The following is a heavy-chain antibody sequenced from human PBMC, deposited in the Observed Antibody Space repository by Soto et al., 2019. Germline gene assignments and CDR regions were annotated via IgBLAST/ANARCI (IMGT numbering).Heavy chain of an antibody. Sequence: KPSETLSLTCAVYGGSFSGYYWSWIRQPPGKGLEWIGEINHSGSTNYNPSLKSRVTISVDTSKNQFSLKLSSVTAADTAVYYCARRPEGDFWSGYYGDNWFDPWGQGTLVTVSS. CDR2: INHSGST. V-gene: IGHV4-34*01. J-gene: IGHJ5*02. CDR3: ARRPEGDFWSGYYGDNWFDP. CDR1: GGSFSGYY. D-gene: IGHD3-3*01.